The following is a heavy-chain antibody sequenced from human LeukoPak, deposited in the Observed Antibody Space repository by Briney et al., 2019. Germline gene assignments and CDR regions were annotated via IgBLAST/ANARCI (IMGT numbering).Heavy chain of an antibody. D-gene: IGHD1-26*01. CDR2: ISYDGSNK. CDR3: AKRGSYRDLDY. V-gene: IGHV3-30*18. CDR1: GFIFSSYA. Sequence: GGSLRLSCAASGFIFSSYAMHWVRPAPGKGRVWGAVISYDGSNKYYTDSVKDRFTICRDNSKKTLYLQMNSLSTEDRAVYYCAKRGSYRDLDYWGQGTLVTVSS. J-gene: IGHJ4*02.